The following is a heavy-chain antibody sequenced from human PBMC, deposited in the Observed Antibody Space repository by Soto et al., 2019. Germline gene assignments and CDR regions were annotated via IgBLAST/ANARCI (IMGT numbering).Heavy chain of an antibody. V-gene: IGHV4-39*01. D-gene: IGHD5-18*01. CDR1: GGSISSSSYH. J-gene: IGHJ4*02. Sequence: QLQLQESGPGLVKPSETLSLTCPVSGGSISSSSYHWGWIRQPPGKGLEWIATIYYSGSTYHNPSLKSRFTISVETSNNQFSLKLSSVTAADTAVYYCARQIDTAMVLSPFEYWGQGTLVTVSS. CDR3: ARQIDTAMVLSPFEY. CDR2: IYYSGST.